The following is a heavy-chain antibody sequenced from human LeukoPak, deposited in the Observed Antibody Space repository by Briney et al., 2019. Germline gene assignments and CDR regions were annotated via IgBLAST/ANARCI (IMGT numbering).Heavy chain of an antibody. J-gene: IGHJ5*02. V-gene: IGHV4-59*12. Sequence: PSETLSLTCTVSGGSISSYYWSWIRQPPGKGLEWIGYIYYSGSTNYNPSLKSRVTISVDKSKNQFSLKLSSVTAADTAVYYCARTCSGGSCYLVNWFDPWGQGTLVTVSS. D-gene: IGHD2-15*01. CDR1: GGSISSYY. CDR2: IYYSGST. CDR3: ARTCSGGSCYLVNWFDP.